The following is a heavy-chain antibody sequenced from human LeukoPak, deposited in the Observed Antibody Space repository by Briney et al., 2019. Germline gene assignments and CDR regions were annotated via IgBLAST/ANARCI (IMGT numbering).Heavy chain of an antibody. J-gene: IGHJ4*02. Sequence: SETLSLTCTVSGASFSSSTYYWGWIRQPPGKGLEWIGSIYYSGSTYYNPSLKSRVTMSVDTSKNQFSLKLSSVTAADTTVYYLARQGGGISATGTRPFDYWGQGTLVTVSS. CDR2: IYYSGST. D-gene: IGHD6-13*01. CDR3: ARQGGGISATGTRPFDY. V-gene: IGHV4-39*01. CDR1: GASFSSSTYY.